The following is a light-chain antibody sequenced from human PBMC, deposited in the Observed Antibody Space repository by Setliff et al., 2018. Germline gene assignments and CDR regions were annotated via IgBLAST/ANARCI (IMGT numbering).Light chain of an antibody. Sequence: SALTQPPSASGSPGQSVTISCTGTSNDVWGHNYVSWYQQHPGKAPQLIIYDVTKRPSGVPDRFSGSKSGNTASLTVSGLQAEDEAEYYCSSYADSNIFRFGSGTKVTVL. V-gene: IGLV2-8*01. CDR2: DVT. J-gene: IGLJ1*01. CDR3: SSYADSNIFR. CDR1: SNDVWGHNY.